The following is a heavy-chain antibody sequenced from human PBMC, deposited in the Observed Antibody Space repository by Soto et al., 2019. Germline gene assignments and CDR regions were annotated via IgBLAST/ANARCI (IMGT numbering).Heavy chain of an antibody. CDR2: INPSGGST. V-gene: IGHV1-46*01. CDR3: ASAHTRGGRRNWFDP. Sequence: ASVKVSCKASGYTFTSYYMHWVRQAPGQGLEWMGIINPSGGSTSYAQKFQGRVTMTRDTSTSTVYMELSSLRSEDTAVYYCASAHTRGGRRNWFDPWGQGTLVTVSS. CDR1: GYTFTSYY. J-gene: IGHJ5*02. D-gene: IGHD1-1*01.